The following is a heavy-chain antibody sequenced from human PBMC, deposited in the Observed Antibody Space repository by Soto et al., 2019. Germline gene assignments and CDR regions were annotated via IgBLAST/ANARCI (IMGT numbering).Heavy chain of an antibody. V-gene: IGHV4-34*01. Sequence: SETLSLTCAVYGGSFSGYYWSWIRQPPGKGLEWIGEINHSGSTNYNPSLKSLVTISVDTSKNQFSLKLSSVTAADTAVYYCARGVYYDFWSGYYDPLYYFDYWGQGTLVTVSS. D-gene: IGHD3-3*01. CDR1: GGSFSGYY. CDR3: ARGVYYDFWSGYYDPLYYFDY. CDR2: INHSGST. J-gene: IGHJ4*02.